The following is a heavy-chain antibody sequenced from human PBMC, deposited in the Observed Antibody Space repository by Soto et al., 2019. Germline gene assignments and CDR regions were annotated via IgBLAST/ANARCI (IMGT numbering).Heavy chain of an antibody. CDR2: INHSGST. CDR1: GGSFSGYY. J-gene: IGHJ4*02. CDR3: ARGRRTAVTIDY. Sequence: SETLSLTCAVYGGSFSGYYWSWIRQPPGKGLEWIGEINHSGSTNYNPSLKSRVTISVDTSKNQFSLKLNSVTAADTAVYYCARGRRTAVTIDYWGQGTLVTVSS. V-gene: IGHV4-34*01. D-gene: IGHD4-17*01.